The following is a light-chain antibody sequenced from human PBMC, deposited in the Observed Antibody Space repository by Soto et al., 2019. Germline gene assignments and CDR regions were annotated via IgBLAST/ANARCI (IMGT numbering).Light chain of an antibody. Sequence: EIVMTQSPATLSVSPGERATLSCRASQSVRDNLAWYQQKPGQAPGLLIYGTSIRATGIPARFSGSGSDTEFTLTISSLQSEDFATDNWHQYEYWPLTFGPWTKGAIK. V-gene: IGKV3-15*01. CDR1: QSVRDN. CDR2: GTS. CDR3: HQYEYWPLT. J-gene: IGKJ3*01.